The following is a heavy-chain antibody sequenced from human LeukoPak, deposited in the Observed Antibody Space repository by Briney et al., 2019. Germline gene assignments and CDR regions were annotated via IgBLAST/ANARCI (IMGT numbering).Heavy chain of an antibody. CDR3: ARGAEMATISTWFDP. CDR1: GYTFTSYY. CDR2: INPSGGST. J-gene: IGHJ5*02. V-gene: IGHV1-46*01. D-gene: IGHD5-24*01. Sequence: GASVKVSCKASGYTFTSYYMHWVRQAPGQGPEWMGIINPSGGSTSYAQKFQGRVTMTRDTSTSTVYMELSSLRSEDTAVYYCARGAEMATISTWFDPWGQGTLVTVSS.